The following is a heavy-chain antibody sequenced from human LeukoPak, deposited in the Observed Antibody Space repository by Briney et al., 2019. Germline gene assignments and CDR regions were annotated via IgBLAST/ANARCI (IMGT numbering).Heavy chain of an antibody. CDR1: GLIFSTYG. V-gene: IGHV3-30*19. CDR2: IQNDGNDK. J-gene: IGHJ5*02. Sequence: GGSLRLSCAASGLIFSTYGMHWVRQAPGKGLEWVAFIQNDGNDKYYADSVKGRFTVSRDNSKNTLDLQMNGLRAEDTAVYYCARAVTWIDPWGQGTLVTVSS. CDR3: ARAVTWIDP.